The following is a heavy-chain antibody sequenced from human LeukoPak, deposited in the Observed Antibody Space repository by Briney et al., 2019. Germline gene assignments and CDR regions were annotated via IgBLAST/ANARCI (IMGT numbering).Heavy chain of an antibody. CDR1: DGSISSYY. J-gene: IGHJ6*03. CDR3: ASAAAPSSGWYRAPYYYYMDV. Sequence: SETLTFSYTVADGSISSYYWSLLRQPPGKGLEWIGYIYYSGSTTYNPSLKSRVTISVDTSKNQFSLKLSSVTAADTAVYYCASAAAPSSGWYRAPYYYYMDVWGKGTTVTVSS. V-gene: IGHV4-59*01. D-gene: IGHD6-19*01. CDR2: IYYSGST.